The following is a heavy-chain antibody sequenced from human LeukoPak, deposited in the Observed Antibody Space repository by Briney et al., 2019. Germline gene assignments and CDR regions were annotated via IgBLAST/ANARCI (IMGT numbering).Heavy chain of an antibody. CDR1: GFTVSSNY. CDR2: IYSGGST. D-gene: IGHD3-22*01. Sequence: GGSLRLSCAASGFTVSSNYMSWVRQAPGKGLEWVSVIYSGGSTYYADSVTGRFTISRDNSKNTLYLQMNSLRAEDTAVYYCASGKIRYYYDSSRPTSFDYWGQGTLVTVSS. J-gene: IGHJ4*02. CDR3: ASGKIRYYYDSSRPTSFDY. V-gene: IGHV3-53*01.